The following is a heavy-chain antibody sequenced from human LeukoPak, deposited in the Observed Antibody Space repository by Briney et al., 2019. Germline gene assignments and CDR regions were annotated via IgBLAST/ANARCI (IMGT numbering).Heavy chain of an antibody. CDR2: ISWNSGSI. J-gene: IGHJ4*02. CDR1: GFTFDDYA. V-gene: IGHV3-9*01. Sequence: GRSLRLSCAASGFTFDDYAMHWVRQAPGKGLEWVSGISWNSGSIGYADSVKGRFTISRDNAKNSLYLQMNSLRAEDTALYYCAKDIFIRGNWALHYYGSGSYFDYWGQGTLVTVSS. CDR3: AKDIFIRGNWALHYYGSGSYFDY. D-gene: IGHD3-10*01.